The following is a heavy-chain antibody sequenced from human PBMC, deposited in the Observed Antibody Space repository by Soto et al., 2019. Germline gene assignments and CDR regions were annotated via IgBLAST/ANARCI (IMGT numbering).Heavy chain of an antibody. J-gene: IGHJ4*02. V-gene: IGHV1-69*08. CDR2: IIPILGIA. D-gene: IGHD6-13*01. CDR3: AIDRAAAGNPGDY. Sequence: QVQLVQSGAEVKKPGSSVKVSCQASGGTFSSYTISWVRQAPGQGLEWMVRIIPILGIANYAQKFQGRVTITADKSTSTAYMELSSLRSEDTGVYYCAIDRAAAGNPGDYWGQGTLVTVSS. CDR1: GGTFSSYT.